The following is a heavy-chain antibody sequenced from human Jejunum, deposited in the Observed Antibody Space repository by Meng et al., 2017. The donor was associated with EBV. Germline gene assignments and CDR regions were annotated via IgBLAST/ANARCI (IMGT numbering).Heavy chain of an antibody. Sequence: QVQLGQSGAEVKEPGASGKVSCKASGYTFNSYAIHWVRQAPGQRLEWMGWIHTDNGGTKYSQEFQDRVTITRDTSASTAYMEISSLRSEDTAVYYCVKKGTRLTTHGYHFDYWGQGTLVTVSS. CDR2: IHTDNGGT. V-gene: IGHV1-3*04. CDR3: VKKGTRLTTHGYHFDY. CDR1: GYTFNSYA. D-gene: IGHD2-15*01. J-gene: IGHJ4*02.